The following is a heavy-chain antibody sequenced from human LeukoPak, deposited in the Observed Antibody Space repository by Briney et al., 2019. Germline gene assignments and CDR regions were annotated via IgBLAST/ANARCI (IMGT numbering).Heavy chain of an antibody. CDR3: ARGRRELDAFDI. V-gene: IGHV1-69*02. D-gene: IGHD1-26*01. CDR1: GGTFSSYT. Sequence: SVKVSCKAFGGTFSSYTISWVRQAPGQGLEWMGRIIPILGIANYAQKFQGRVTITADKSTSTAYMELSSLRSEDTAVYYCARGRRELDAFDIWGQGTMVTVSS. CDR2: IIPILGIA. J-gene: IGHJ3*02.